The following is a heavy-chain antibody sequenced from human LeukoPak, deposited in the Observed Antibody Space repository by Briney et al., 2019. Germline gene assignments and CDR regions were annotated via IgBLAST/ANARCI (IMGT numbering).Heavy chain of an antibody. V-gene: IGHV3-7*01. CDR2: IKQDGSEK. CDR1: GFTFSSYW. CDR3: ARVPSYDAFDI. J-gene: IGHJ3*02. Sequence: GGSLRLTCAASGFTFSSYWMSWVRQAPGKGLEWVANIKQDGSEKYYVDSVKGRFTISRDNAKNSLYLQMNSLRAEDTAVYYCARVPSYDAFDIWGQGTMVTVSS. D-gene: IGHD1-26*01.